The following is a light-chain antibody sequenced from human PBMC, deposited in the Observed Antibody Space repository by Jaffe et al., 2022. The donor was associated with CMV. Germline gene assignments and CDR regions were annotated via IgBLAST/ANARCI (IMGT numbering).Light chain of an antibody. V-gene: IGLV3-19*01. CDR2: GEN. Sequence: SSELTQDPAVSVALGQTVSITCQGDSLRSWYATWYQQKPGQAPVLVFYGENNRPSGIPDRFSGSSSGDTASLTITGTQADDEADYYCSSRDSSGHYVVFGGGTKLTAL. CDR3: SSRDSSGHYVV. J-gene: IGLJ2*01. CDR1: SLRSWY.